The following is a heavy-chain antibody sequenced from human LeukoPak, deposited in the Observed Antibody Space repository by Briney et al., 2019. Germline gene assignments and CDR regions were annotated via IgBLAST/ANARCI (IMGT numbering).Heavy chain of an antibody. J-gene: IGHJ4*02. CDR3: ATDPITGTTRDFGY. V-gene: IGHV3-9*01. CDR2: ISWNSGSI. Sequence: GGSLRLSCAASGFTFDDYAMHWVRQAPGKGLEWVSGISWNSGSIGYADSVKGRFTISRDNAKNSLYLQMNSLRAEDTALYYCATDPITGTTRDFGYWGQGTLVTVSS. D-gene: IGHD1-20*01. CDR1: GFTFDDYA.